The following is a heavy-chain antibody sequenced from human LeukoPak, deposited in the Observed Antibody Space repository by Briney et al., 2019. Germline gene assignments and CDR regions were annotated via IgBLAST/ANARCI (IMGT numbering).Heavy chain of an antibody. V-gene: IGHV3-11*03. J-gene: IGHJ6*02. D-gene: IGHD3-16*01. CDR3: ARGGGLDV. Sequence: PGESLRLSCAASGFTFSDYYMNWIRLATGKGLEWVSYISSNSTYTNYADSVRGRFTISRDNAKNSLYLQMSNLRAEDTAVYFCARGGGLDVWGQGATVTVSS. CDR1: GFTFSDYY. CDR2: ISSNSTYT.